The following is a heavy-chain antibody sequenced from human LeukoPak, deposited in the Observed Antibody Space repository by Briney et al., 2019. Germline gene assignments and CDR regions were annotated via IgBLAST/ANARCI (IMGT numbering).Heavy chain of an antibody. D-gene: IGHD3-10*01. Sequence: SVKVSCKASGGTFSNYAFSWVRQAPGQGLEWMGRIMPILDITHYAQKFQGRVTISADKSTSTAYMDLSGLRYEDTAVYYCATTHDSRELMQADYWGQGTLVTASS. V-gene: IGHV1-69*04. CDR1: GGTFSNYA. CDR3: ATTHDSRELMQADY. J-gene: IGHJ4*02. CDR2: IMPILDIT.